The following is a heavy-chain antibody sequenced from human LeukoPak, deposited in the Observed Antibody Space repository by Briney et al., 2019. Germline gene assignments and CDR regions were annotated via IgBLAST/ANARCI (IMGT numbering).Heavy chain of an antibody. CDR2: ISSSGSTI. D-gene: IGHD4-23*01. Sequence: GGSLRLSCAASGFTFSSYEMNWVRQAPGKGLEWVSYISSSGSTIHYADSVKGRFTISRDNAKNSLYLQMNSLRAEDTAVYYCAVDYGGKSGAFDIWGQGTMATVSS. CDR3: AVDYGGKSGAFDI. V-gene: IGHV3-48*03. CDR1: GFTFSSYE. J-gene: IGHJ3*02.